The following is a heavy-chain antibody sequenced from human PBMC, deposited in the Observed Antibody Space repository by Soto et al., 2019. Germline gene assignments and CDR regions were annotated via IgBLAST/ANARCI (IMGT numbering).Heavy chain of an antibody. V-gene: IGHV1-69*01. CDR3: ARGEVTTEGRGGDDYGMDV. Sequence: QVQLVQSGAEVKKPGSSVKVSCKASGGTFSSYAISWVRQAPGQGLEWMGGIIPIFGTANYAQKFQGRVTITADESTSTAYMELSSLRSEDTAGYYCARGEVTTEGRGGDDYGMDVWDQGTTVTVSS. CDR2: IIPIFGTA. J-gene: IGHJ6*02. D-gene: IGHD4-17*01. CDR1: GGTFSSYA.